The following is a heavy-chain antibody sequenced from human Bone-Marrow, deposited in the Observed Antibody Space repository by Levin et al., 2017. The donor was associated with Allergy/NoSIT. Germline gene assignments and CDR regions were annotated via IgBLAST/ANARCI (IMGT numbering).Heavy chain of an antibody. CDR2: VSHDGKTQ. J-gene: IGHJ4*02. V-gene: IGHV3-30*18. D-gene: IGHD4-11*01. Sequence: SCAASGFNFGLYGMHWVRRAPGRGLEWVALVSHDGKTQHYADSVKGRFSISRDNSKNTLFLQMDSLRIEDTAVYYCAKLTFTDYTSSDYWGQGTLVTVSS. CDR1: GFNFGLYG. CDR3: AKLTFTDYTSSDY.